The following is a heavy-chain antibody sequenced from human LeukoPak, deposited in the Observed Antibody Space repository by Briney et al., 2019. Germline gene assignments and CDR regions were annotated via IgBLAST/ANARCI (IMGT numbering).Heavy chain of an antibody. CDR1: GFTFGSYA. J-gene: IGHJ2*01. D-gene: IGHD1-26*01. CDR2: ISGSGGST. Sequence: GGSLRLSCAASGFTFGSYAMSWVRQAPGKGLEWVSVISGSGGSTYYADSVKGRFTISRDNSKNTLYLQVNSLRAEDTAVYYCAPRIVGATVVDLWGRGTLVTVSS. CDR3: APRIVGATVVDL. V-gene: IGHV3-23*01.